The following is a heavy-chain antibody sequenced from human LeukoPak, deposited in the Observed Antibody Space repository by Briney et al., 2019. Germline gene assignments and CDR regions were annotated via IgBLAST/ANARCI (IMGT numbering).Heavy chain of an antibody. J-gene: IGHJ4*02. D-gene: IGHD2-2*01. Sequence: GRSLRLSCAASGFTFSSYAMHWVRQAPGKGLEWVAVISYDGSNKYYADSVKGRFTISRDNSKNTLHLQMNSLRAEDTAVYYCARDPTAGVPAAILDYWGQGTLVTVSS. CDR2: ISYDGSNK. CDR1: GFTFSSYA. V-gene: IGHV3-30-3*01. CDR3: ARDPTAGVPAAILDY.